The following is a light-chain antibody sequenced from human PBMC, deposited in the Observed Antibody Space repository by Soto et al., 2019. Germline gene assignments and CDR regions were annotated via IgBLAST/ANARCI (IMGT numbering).Light chain of an antibody. Sequence: DIQLTQSPSFLSASVGDRGTIPCRASQAISTYLAWYQQTSGKAPKLLISAASTLQRGVPSRFRGSGSGTQFTLTISSLQPEDFATYYCQQLNAYPLTFGGGTKVDI. CDR2: AAS. V-gene: IGKV1-9*01. CDR1: QAISTY. J-gene: IGKJ4*01. CDR3: QQLNAYPLT.